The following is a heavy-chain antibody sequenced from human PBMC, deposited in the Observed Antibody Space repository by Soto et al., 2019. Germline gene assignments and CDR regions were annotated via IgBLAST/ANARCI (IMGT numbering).Heavy chain of an antibody. CDR2: ISNDGNNK. CDR1: GVTLGIKE. J-gene: IGHJ4*02. V-gene: IGHV3-30*18. CDR3: AKDHQTYNWDYLFDS. Sequence: PRGAPRVSWGAPGVTLGIKEKNRVRQGPGRGLEWVAVISNDGNNKYYADSVKGRFTLSRDNSKNMVYLQMDSLRVEDTAVYYCAKDHQTYNWDYLFDSWGPGTLVTVSS. D-gene: IGHD1-7*01.